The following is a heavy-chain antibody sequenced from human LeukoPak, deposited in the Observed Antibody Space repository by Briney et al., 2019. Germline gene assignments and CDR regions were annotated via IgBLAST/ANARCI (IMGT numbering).Heavy chain of an antibody. CDR2: ISSSSSTI. Sequence: PGGSLRLSCAASGFTFSSYSMNWVRQAPGKGLEWVSYISSSSSTIYYADSVKGRFTISRDNAKNSLYLQMNSLRAEDTAVYYCARAYCGGDCYSVRPTNWFDPWGQGTLVTVSS. D-gene: IGHD2-21*01. CDR3: ARAYCGGDCYSVRPTNWFDP. J-gene: IGHJ5*02. V-gene: IGHV3-48*01. CDR1: GFTFSSYS.